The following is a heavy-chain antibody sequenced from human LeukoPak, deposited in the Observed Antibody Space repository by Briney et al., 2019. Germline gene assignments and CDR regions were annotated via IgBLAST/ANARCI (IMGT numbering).Heavy chain of an antibody. J-gene: IGHJ4*02. CDR1: GFTVSSNY. CDR2: IYSGGST. Sequence: GGSLRLSCAASGFTVSSNYMSWVRQAPGKGLEWVSVIYSGGSTYYADSVKGRFTISRDNSKNTLYLQMNSLRAEDTAVYYCARGIVVVTATYYFDYWGQGTLVTVSS. CDR3: ARGIVVVTATYYFDY. D-gene: IGHD2-21*02. V-gene: IGHV3-53*01.